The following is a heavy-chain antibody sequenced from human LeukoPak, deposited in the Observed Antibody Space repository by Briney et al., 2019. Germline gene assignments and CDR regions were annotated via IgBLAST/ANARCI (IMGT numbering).Heavy chain of an antibody. Sequence: SETLSLTCTVSGGSLSSYYRSWIRLPPGKGLEWIGYSYYSGSTNYNPSLKSRVTISVDTSKNQFSLKLSSVTAAETAVYYCARLEYYGSGSYYKFDYWGQGTLVTVSS. J-gene: IGHJ4*02. D-gene: IGHD3-10*01. V-gene: IGHV4-59*08. CDR1: GGSLSSYY. CDR3: ARLEYYGSGSYYKFDY. CDR2: SYYSGST.